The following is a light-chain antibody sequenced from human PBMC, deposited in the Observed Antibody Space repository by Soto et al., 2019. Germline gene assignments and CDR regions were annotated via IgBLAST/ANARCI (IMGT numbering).Light chain of an antibody. CDR1: GSTIGAGYD. CDR2: DNT. J-gene: IGLJ2*01. Sequence: QSVLTQPRSVSGAPGQRVTISCTGSGSTIGAGYDVHWYQQLPGTAPRLLIYDNTNRPSGVPDRFSGSKSGTSASLAISGLQAEDEADYYCQSYDSSLSVVFGGGTKVTVL. V-gene: IGLV1-40*01. CDR3: QSYDSSLSVV.